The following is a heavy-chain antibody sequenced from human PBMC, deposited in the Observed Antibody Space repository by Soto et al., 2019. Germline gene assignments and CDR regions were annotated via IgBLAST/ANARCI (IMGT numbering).Heavy chain of an antibody. D-gene: IGHD3-16*01. CDR3: AKDARGSDSWHLHY. CDR1: GFTLSNSG. Sequence: QVQLVESGGGVVQPGRSLRLSCVASGFTLSNSGMHWVRQAPGKGLEWVAVISPDENDKYYADSVKGRFTLSRDNSKNTLYVQRNSLRADDTAVYYCAKDARGSDSWHLHYWGQGTLVTVSS. CDR2: ISPDENDK. V-gene: IGHV3-30*18. J-gene: IGHJ4*02.